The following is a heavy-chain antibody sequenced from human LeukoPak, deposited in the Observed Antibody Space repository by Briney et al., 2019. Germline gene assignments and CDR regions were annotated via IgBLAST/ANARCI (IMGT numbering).Heavy chain of an antibody. CDR2: IKQDGSEK. J-gene: IGHJ6*02. Sequence: GGSLRLSCAVSGFTFSTYWMSWVRPAPGKGLEWVANIKQDGSEKYYVDSVKGRFTISRDNAKNSVYLQMNSLRAEDTAVYYCASDGQRLLWFGEFSYYYYGMDVWGQGTTVTVSS. D-gene: IGHD3-10*01. CDR3: ASDGQRLLWFGEFSYYYYGMDV. CDR1: GFTFSTYW. V-gene: IGHV3-7*01.